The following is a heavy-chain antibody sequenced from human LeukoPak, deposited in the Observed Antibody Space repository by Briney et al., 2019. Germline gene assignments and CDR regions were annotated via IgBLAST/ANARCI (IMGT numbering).Heavy chain of an antibody. J-gene: IGHJ4*02. CDR2: IYSTGST. CDR3: ARHRPEGSYPLDS. CDR1: GGSISSGDYY. Sequence: SQTLSLTCTVSGGSISSGDYYWSWLRQPPGKGLEWIGHIYSTGSTTYSPSLKSRVIMSADTSKNQFSLKVTSVTAADTAVYYCARHRPEGSYPLDSWGQGALVTVSS. V-gene: IGHV4-61*09.